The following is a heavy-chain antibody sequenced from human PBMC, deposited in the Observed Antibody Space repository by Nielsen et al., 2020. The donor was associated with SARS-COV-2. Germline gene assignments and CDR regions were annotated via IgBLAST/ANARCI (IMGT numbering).Heavy chain of an antibody. J-gene: IGHJ5*02. V-gene: IGHV3-74*01. CDR2: INSDGSTT. D-gene: IGHD3-22*01. CDR1: GFTFSTYW. Sequence: GGSLRLSCAASGFTFSTYWMHWVRQAPGAGLVWVSRINSDGSTTTYADSVKGRFTISRDNAKNTLYLQMNSLRAEDTAVYYCAREFNSGYYGNWFDPWGQGTLVTVSS. CDR3: AREFNSGYYGNWFDP.